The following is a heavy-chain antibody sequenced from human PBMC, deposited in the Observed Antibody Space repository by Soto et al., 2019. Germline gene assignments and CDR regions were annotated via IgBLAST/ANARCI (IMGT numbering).Heavy chain of an antibody. Sequence: SETLSLTCTVSGVSISSGGYYWSWIRQHPGKGLEWIGYIYYSGSTYYNPSLKSRVTISVDTSKNQFSLKLSSVTAADTAVYYCARTMYDYVWGSYRSGYYYGMDVWGQGTTVTVSS. D-gene: IGHD3-16*02. V-gene: IGHV4-31*03. CDR1: GVSISSGGYY. J-gene: IGHJ6*02. CDR3: ARTMYDYVWGSYRSGYYYGMDV. CDR2: IYYSGST.